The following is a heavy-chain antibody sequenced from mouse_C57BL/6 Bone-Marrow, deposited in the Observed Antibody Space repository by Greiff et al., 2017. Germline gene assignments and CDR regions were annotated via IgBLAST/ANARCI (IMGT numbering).Heavy chain of an antibody. D-gene: IGHD2-3*01. J-gene: IGHJ3*01. CDR1: GFTFSSYG. V-gene: IGHV5-6*02. CDR2: ISSGGSYT. CDR3: ARQERWLLLFAY. Sequence: EVKLVESGGDLVKPGGSLKLSCAASGFTFSSYGMSWVRQTPDKRLEWVATISSGGSYTYYPDSVKGRFTISRDNAKNTLYLQMSSLKSEDTAMYYCARQERWLLLFAYWGQGPLVTVSA.